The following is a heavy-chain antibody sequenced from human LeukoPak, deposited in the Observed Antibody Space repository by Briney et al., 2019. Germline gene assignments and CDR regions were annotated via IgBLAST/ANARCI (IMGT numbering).Heavy chain of an antibody. D-gene: IGHD1-1*01. V-gene: IGHV3-7*01. CDR1: GFTFSSYW. CDR3: GTQRSTGAIDY. CDR2: VRQDGGQK. Sequence: GGSLRLSCAASGFTFSSYWMTWVRQAPGKGLEWVANVRQDGGQKYYVYSVKGRFTISRDNAESSLYLQVNSLRAEDTAVYYCGTQRSTGAIDYWGQGTLVTVSS. J-gene: IGHJ4*02.